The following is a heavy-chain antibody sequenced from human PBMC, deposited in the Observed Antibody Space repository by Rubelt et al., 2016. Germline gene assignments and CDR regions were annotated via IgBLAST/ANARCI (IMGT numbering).Heavy chain of an antibody. D-gene: IGHD6-13*01. J-gene: IGHJ4*02. CDR1: GGSISSSSYY. V-gene: IGHV4-39*07. CDR2: IYYSGST. Sequence: QLQLQESGPGLVKPSETLSLTCTVSGGSISSSSYYWGWIRQPPGKGLEWIGSIYYSGSTYYNPSLKSRVTIALVTSKNPCSLKLSSVTAADTAVYYCARGKGIDDYWGQGTLVTVSS. CDR3: ARGKGIDDY.